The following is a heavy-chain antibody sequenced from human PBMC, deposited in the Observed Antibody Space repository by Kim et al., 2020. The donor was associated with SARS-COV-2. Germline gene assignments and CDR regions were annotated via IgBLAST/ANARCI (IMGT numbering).Heavy chain of an antibody. CDR1: GGSISSSSYY. J-gene: IGHJ4*02. CDR2: IYYSGST. D-gene: IGHD6-13*01. V-gene: IGHV4-39*01. Sequence: SETLSLTCTVSGGSISSSSYYWGWIRQPPGKGLEWIGSIYYSGSTYYNPSLKSRVTISVDTSKNQFSLKLSSVTAADTAVYYCARHAAAAADFDYWGQGTLVTVSS. CDR3: ARHAAAAADFDY.